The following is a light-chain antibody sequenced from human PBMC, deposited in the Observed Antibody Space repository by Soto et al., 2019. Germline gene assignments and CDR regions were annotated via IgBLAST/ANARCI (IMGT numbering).Light chain of an antibody. Sequence: QSALTQPASVSGSPGQSITISCTGTSSDVGSYNLVSWYQQHPGKAPKLMIYEGSKRPSGVSNRFSGSKSGNTASLTISGIQAEDEADYYCCSYAGSRDVVFGGGTKVTVL. V-gene: IGLV2-23*01. CDR2: EGS. CDR3: CSYAGSRDVV. CDR1: SSDVGSYNL. J-gene: IGLJ2*01.